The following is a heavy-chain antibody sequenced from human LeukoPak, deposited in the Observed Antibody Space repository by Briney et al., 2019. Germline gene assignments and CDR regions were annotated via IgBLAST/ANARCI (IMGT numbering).Heavy chain of an antibody. CDR3: ARIVVDSRGWYHFDY. Sequence: GGSLRLSCAASGFTLSSYSMNWVRQAPGKGLEWVSFISSNSSTIYYADSVKGRFTISRDNAKNSLYLQMNSLRAEDTAVYYCARIVVDSRGWYHFDYWGQGTLVTVSS. D-gene: IGHD6-19*01. J-gene: IGHJ4*02. V-gene: IGHV3-48*04. CDR1: GFTLSSYS. CDR2: ISSNSSTI.